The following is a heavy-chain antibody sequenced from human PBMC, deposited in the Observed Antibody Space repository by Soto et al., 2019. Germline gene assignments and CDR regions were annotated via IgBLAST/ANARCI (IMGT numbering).Heavy chain of an antibody. J-gene: IGHJ4*02. Sequence: SETLSLTCSVSGGSISGHYWTWIRQSPGKGLEWIGYIFYSGSTNYNPSLKSRVTISVDTSKNQFSLKMSSVTAADTAVYYCARVGSSGWSPDYWGRGTLVTV. CDR2: IFYSGST. V-gene: IGHV4-59*11. CDR3: ARVGSSGWSPDY. D-gene: IGHD6-19*01. CDR1: GGSISGHY.